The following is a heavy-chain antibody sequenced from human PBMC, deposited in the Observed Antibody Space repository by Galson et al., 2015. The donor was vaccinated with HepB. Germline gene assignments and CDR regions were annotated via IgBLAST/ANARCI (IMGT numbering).Heavy chain of an antibody. CDR3: ARVHPEYTSGWYRQALYYFDS. D-gene: IGHD6-19*01. CDR1: GFTLGSYA. CDR2: IWYDGSDK. Sequence: SLRLSCAASGFTLGSYAMNWVRQAPGKGLEWVAVIWYDGSDKYYADSVKGRFTISRDNSKNTLFLQKTGLTADDTAIYYCARVHPEYTSGWYRQALYYFDSWGQGTLVAVSS. V-gene: IGHV3-33*01. J-gene: IGHJ4*02.